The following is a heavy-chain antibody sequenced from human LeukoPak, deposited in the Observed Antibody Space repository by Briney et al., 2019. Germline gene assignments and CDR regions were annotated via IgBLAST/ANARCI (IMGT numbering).Heavy chain of an antibody. CDR2: ISGSGGRT. CDR3: AKEARYYDFWSGYYYYYYMDV. CDR1: GFTFSSYS. V-gene: IGHV3-23*01. J-gene: IGHJ6*03. Sequence: GGSLRLSCAASGFTFSSYSMSWVRQAPGKGLEWVSAISGSGGRTYYADSVKGRFTISRDNSKNTLYLQMNSLRTADTAVYYCAKEARYYDFWSGYYYYYYMDVWGKGTTVTVSS. D-gene: IGHD3-3*01.